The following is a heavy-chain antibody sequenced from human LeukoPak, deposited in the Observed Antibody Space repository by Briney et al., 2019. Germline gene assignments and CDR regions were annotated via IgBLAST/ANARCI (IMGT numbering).Heavy chain of an antibody. V-gene: IGHV1-8*03. CDR1: GYTFTSYD. D-gene: IGHD3-10*01. CDR3: ARGPINYYGSGSYVAFDI. Sequence: ASVKVSCKASGYTFTSYDINWVRQATGQGLEWMGWMNPNSGNTGYAQKFQGRVTITRNTSISTAYMELSSLRSEDTAVYYCARGPINYYGSGSYVAFDIWGQGTMVTVSS. J-gene: IGHJ3*02. CDR2: MNPNSGNT.